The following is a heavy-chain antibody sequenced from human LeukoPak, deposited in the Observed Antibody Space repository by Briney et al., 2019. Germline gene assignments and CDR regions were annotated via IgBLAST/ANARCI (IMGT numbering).Heavy chain of an antibody. CDR1: GFTFSSYS. CDR3: SGYSSGWTYYFDY. J-gene: IGHJ4*02. D-gene: IGHD6-19*01. CDR2: ISSSSSYI. V-gene: IGHV3-21*01. Sequence: SPGGSLRLSCAASGFTFSSYSMNWVRQAPGKGLEWVSSISSSSSYIYYADSVKGRFTISRDNAKNSLYLQMNSLRAEDTAVYYCSGYSSGWTYYFDYWGQGTLVTVSS.